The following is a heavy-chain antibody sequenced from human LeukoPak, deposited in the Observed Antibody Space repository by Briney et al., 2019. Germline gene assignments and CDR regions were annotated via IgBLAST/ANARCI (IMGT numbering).Heavy chain of an antibody. D-gene: IGHD6-19*01. V-gene: IGHV3-23*01. CDR2: ISDSGGST. CDR1: GFTFSSYA. Sequence: GGSLRLSCAASGFTFSSYAINWVRQAPGKGLEWVSGISDSGGSTYYADSVKGRFTISRDNSKNTLYLQMNSLRAEDTAVYYCARRSAVAGRPFDYWGQGTLVTVSS. J-gene: IGHJ4*02. CDR3: ARRSAVAGRPFDY.